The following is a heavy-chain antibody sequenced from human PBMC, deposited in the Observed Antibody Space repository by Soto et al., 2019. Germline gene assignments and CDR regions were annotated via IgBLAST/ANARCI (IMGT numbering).Heavy chain of an antibody. Sequence: QIQLVQSGGEVKKPGASVKVSCKASGYTFSSYGISWVRQAPGQGLEWMGWISAYNGNTKYAQKLQGRVTMTTDTSTRTAYVELRSLRSDDTAVYYCARDPIVVGPGARPGGYAFDIWGQGTKVTVSS. CDR2: ISAYNGNT. V-gene: IGHV1-18*01. J-gene: IGHJ3*02. CDR3: ARDPIVVGPGARPGGYAFDI. D-gene: IGHD2-2*01. CDR1: GYTFSSYG.